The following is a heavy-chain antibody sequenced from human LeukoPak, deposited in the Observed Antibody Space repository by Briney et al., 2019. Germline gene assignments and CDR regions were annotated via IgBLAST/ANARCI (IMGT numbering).Heavy chain of an antibody. Sequence: ASVKVSCKASGYTFTSYGISWVRQTPGQGLEWMGGISSYNGNTNYARKLQGRATMTTDTSTSTAYMELRSLRSDDTAVYYCARGSFPSDDILTGPFDNWGQGTLVTVSS. V-gene: IGHV1-18*01. CDR3: ARGSFPSDDILTGPFDN. CDR2: ISSYNGNT. J-gene: IGHJ4*02. D-gene: IGHD3-9*01. CDR1: GYTFTSYG.